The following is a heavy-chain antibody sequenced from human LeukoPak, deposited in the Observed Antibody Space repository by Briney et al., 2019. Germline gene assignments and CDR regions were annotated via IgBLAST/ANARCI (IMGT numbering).Heavy chain of an antibody. Sequence: ASMKVSCKASGYTFTSYDINWVRQATGQGLEWMGWMSPNSGNTGYAQKFQGRVTMTRSTSMSTAYMELSSLKSEDTAVYYCTRGPPNWGYDYWGQGTLVTVS. D-gene: IGHD7-27*01. CDR2: MSPNSGNT. J-gene: IGHJ4*02. CDR1: GYTFTSYD. CDR3: TRGPPNWGYDY. V-gene: IGHV1-8*01.